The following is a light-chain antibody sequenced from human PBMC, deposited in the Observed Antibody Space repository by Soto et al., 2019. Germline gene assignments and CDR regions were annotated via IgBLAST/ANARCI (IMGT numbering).Light chain of an antibody. Sequence: QSALTQPPSASGSPGQSVTISCAGTINDVGGYNYVSWYQQHPCKVPQLMIYQVTKRPSGVPDRFSASKSDTTASLTISGLQAEDEGDYYCMSYAGGNRFVFGTGTKVTV. CDR2: QVT. V-gene: IGLV2-8*01. J-gene: IGLJ1*01. CDR1: INDVGGYNY. CDR3: MSYAGGNRFV.